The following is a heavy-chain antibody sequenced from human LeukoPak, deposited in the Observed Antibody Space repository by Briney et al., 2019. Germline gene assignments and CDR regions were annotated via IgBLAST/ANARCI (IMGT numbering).Heavy chain of an antibody. V-gene: IGHV4-30-4*08. CDR2: IYYSGST. CDR1: GGSISSGDYY. Sequence: SETLSLTCTVSGGSISSGDYYWSWIRQPPGKGLEWIGYIYYSGSTYYNPSLKSRVTISVDTSKNQFSLKLSSVTAADTAVYYCARVVTQGYFDYWGRGTLVTVSS. J-gene: IGHJ4*02. CDR3: ARVVTQGYFDY. D-gene: IGHD4-23*01.